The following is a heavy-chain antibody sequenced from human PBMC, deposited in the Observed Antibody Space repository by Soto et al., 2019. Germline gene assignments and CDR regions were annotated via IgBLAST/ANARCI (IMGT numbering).Heavy chain of an antibody. CDR3: ATDLGWIAAAGTSLYTPFDY. D-gene: IGHD6-13*01. CDR1: GYTLTELS. J-gene: IGHJ4*02. CDR2: FDPEDGET. V-gene: IGHV1-24*01. Sequence: ASVKVSCKVSGYTLTELSMHWVRQAPGKGLEWMGGFDPEDGETIYAQKFQGRVTMTEDKSTDTAHMELSSLRSEDTAVYYCATDLGWIAAAGTSLYTPFDYWGQGTLVTVSS.